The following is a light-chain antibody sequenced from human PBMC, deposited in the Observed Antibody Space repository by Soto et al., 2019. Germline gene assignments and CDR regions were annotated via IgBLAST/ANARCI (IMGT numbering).Light chain of an antibody. Sequence: EIVLTSSPGTLSFSPGERSTLSCRASQTVSTSFLAWYQQKRGQAPRLLIYGASTRATGVPDRFSGSGSGTDFTLTISSLEPEDFAVYYCQQRSNWPPTFGQGTKVDIK. V-gene: IGKV3-11*01. CDR1: QTVSTSF. CDR3: QQRSNWPPT. CDR2: GAS. J-gene: IGKJ1*01.